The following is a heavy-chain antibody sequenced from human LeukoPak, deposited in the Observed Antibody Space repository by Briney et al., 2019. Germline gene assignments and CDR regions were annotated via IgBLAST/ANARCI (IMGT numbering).Heavy chain of an antibody. J-gene: IGHJ4*02. CDR1: GFTSSSYA. D-gene: IGHD4-17*01. CDR3: AKGHYGDPHGY. V-gene: IGHV3-30*04. Sequence: GRTLRLSCAASGFTSSSYAMHWVRQAPGKGLEWVALIPYDGSNKYYADSVKGRFTVSRDNSKNTLYLQMNSLRAEDTAVYYCAKGHYGDPHGYWGQGTLVTVSS. CDR2: IPYDGSNK.